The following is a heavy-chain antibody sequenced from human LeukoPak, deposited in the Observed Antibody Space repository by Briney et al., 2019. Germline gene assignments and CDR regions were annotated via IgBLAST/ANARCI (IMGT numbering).Heavy chain of an antibody. CDR2: IYSGGST. V-gene: IGHV3-53*01. Sequence: QPGGSLRLSCAASGFTVSSNYMSWVRQAPGKGLEWVSVIYSGGSTYYADSVKGRFTISRDNSKNTLYLQMNSLRAEDTAVYYCASLRITMVRGGGNFDYWGQGTLVTVSS. D-gene: IGHD3-10*01. CDR3: ASLRITMVRGGGNFDY. J-gene: IGHJ4*02. CDR1: GFTVSSNY.